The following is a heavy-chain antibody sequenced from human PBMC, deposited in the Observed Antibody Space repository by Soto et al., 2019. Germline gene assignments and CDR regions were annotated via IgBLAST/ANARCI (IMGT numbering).Heavy chain of an antibody. J-gene: IGHJ4*02. Sequence: QVQLAQSGAEVKKPGASVKVSCKASGYTFTGYYMHWVRQAPGQGLEWMGWINPNSGGTNYAQTFQGWVTMTRDTSISTVYMDLSRLRSDDTAVYYCARSWNKVGSAFAVGYFDFWGRGTLVTVSS. CDR1: GYTFTGYY. V-gene: IGHV1-2*04. CDR3: ARSWNKVGSAFAVGYFDF. CDR2: INPNSGGT. D-gene: IGHD1-26*01.